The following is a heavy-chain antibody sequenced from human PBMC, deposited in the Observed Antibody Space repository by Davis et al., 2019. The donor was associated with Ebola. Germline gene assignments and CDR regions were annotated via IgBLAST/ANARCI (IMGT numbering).Heavy chain of an antibody. V-gene: IGHV4-59*01. CDR2: IYYSGST. CDR1: GGSISSYY. D-gene: IGHD3-9*01. Sequence: MPSETLSLTCTAPGGSISSYYWSWIRQPPGKGLEWFGYIYYSGSTNYNPSLKSRVTISVDTSKNQFSLKLSSVTAADTAVYYCARAHYDILTGLTNYYYGMDVWGQGTTVTVSS. J-gene: IGHJ6*02. CDR3: ARAHYDILTGLTNYYYGMDV.